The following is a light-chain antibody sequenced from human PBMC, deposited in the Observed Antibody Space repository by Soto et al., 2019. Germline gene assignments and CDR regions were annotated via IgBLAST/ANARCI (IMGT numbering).Light chain of an antibody. V-gene: IGKV3-11*01. CDR2: DAS. J-gene: IGKJ4*01. CDR1: QSVSSY. CDR3: QQRSDWPPLT. Sequence: EIVLTQSPATLSLSPGERATLSCRASQSVSSYLAWYQQKPGQAPRLLIYDASNRAIGIPARFSGSGSGTDFTLTIRSLEPEDFAVYYCQQRSDWPPLTFGGGTKVEIK.